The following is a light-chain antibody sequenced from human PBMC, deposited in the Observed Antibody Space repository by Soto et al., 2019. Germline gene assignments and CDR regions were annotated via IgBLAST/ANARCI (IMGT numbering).Light chain of an antibody. V-gene: IGLV2-14*01. CDR2: EAS. CDR1: SSDVGGYNY. Sequence: QSVLTKPASVSGSPGQSITISCTGTSSDVGGYNYVSWYQQHPGKAPKLMSYEASNRPSGVSNRFSGSKSGNTASLTISGLQAEYEADYYCSSYTSSSTRVFGGGTKVTVL. J-gene: IGLJ3*02. CDR3: SSYTSSSTRV.